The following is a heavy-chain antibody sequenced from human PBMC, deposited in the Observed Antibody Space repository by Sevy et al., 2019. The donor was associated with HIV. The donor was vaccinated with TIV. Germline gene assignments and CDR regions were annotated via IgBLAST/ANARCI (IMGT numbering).Heavy chain of an antibody. Sequence: ASVKVSCKASGGLFKSYGIRWVRQAPGRGLEWMGGITPSFGTSTYAQKFQEKLTVTANESTNTVYMELSSLRSDDTAVYYCARALRSSGVVTVGYSYGVDVWGQGTTVTVSS. CDR3: ARALRSSGVVTVGYSYGVDV. J-gene: IGHJ6*02. D-gene: IGHD3-3*01. V-gene: IGHV1-69*13. CDR2: ITPSFGTS. CDR1: GGLFKSYG.